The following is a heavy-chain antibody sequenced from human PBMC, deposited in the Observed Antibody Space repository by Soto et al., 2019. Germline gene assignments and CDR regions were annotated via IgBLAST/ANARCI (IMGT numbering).Heavy chain of an antibody. CDR2: IYPGDSDT. Sequence: PGESLKISCKGSGCSFTSYWIGWVRQMPGKGLEWMGIIYPGDSDTRYSPSFQGQVTISADKFISTAYLQWSSLKASGTAMYYCARAPISERRFDYWGQGTLVTVSS. J-gene: IGHJ4*02. V-gene: IGHV5-51*01. CDR1: GCSFTSYW. CDR3: ARAPISERRFDY. D-gene: IGHD3-9*01.